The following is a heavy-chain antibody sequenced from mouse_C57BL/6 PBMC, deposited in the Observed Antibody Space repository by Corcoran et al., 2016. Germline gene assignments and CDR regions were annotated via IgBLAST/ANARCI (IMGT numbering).Heavy chain of an antibody. CDR3: GSAGSCYYGSSYDDY. Sequence: EVQLQQSGPELVKPGASVKISCKASGYTFTDYYMNWVKQSHGKSLEWIGDINPNNGGTSYNQKFKGKATLTVDKSSSTAYMELRSLTSVDSAVYYCGSAGSCYYGSSYDDYWGQGTTLTVSS. CDR2: INPNNGGT. CDR1: GYTFTDYY. V-gene: IGHV1-26*01. J-gene: IGHJ2*01. D-gene: IGHD1-1*01.